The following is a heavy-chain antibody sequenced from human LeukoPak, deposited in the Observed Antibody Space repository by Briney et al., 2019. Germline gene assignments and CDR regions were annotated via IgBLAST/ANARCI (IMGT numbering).Heavy chain of an antibody. CDR2: IYSGGST. CDR1: GFTVSSNY. D-gene: IGHD1-20*01. J-gene: IGHJ4*02. CDR3: ARVRNWNDYFDY. V-gene: IGHV3-53*01. Sequence: GGSLRLSCAASGFTVSSNYMSSVRQAPGKGLERVSVIYSGGSTYYADSVKGRFTISRDNSKNTLYLQMNSLRAEDTAVYYCARVRNWNDYFDYWGQGTLVTVSS.